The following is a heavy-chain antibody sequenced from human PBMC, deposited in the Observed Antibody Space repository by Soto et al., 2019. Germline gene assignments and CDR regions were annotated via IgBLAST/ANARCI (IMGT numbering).Heavy chain of an antibody. CDR3: PRELRITMVRGVIAYGMDV. J-gene: IGHJ6*02. CDR2: IWYDGSNK. Sequence: PGGSLRLSCAASGFTFSSYGMHWVRQAPGKGLEWVAVIWYDGSNKYYADSVKGRFTISRDNSKNTLYLQMNSLRAEDTAVYYCPRELRITMVRGVIAYGMDVWGQGTTVTVSS. V-gene: IGHV3-33*01. D-gene: IGHD3-10*01. CDR1: GFTFSSYG.